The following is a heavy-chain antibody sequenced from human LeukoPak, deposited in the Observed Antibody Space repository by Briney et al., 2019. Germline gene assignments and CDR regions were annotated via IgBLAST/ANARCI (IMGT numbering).Heavy chain of an antibody. CDR1: GGSISSSSYY. D-gene: IGHD2-15*01. J-gene: IGHJ3*02. CDR3: ARDQLGYCSGGSCLPGVDDAFDI. Sequence: NPSETLSLTCTVSGGSISSSSYYWGWIRQPPGKGLEWIGSIYYSGSTYYNPSLKSRVTISVDTSKNQFSLKLSSVTAADTAVYYCARDQLGYCSGGSCLPGVDDAFDIWGQGTMVTVSS. CDR2: IYYSGST. V-gene: IGHV4-39*07.